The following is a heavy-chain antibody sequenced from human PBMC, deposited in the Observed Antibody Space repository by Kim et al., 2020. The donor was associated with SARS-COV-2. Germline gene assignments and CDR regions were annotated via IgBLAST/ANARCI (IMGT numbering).Heavy chain of an antibody. J-gene: IGHJ6*02. D-gene: IGHD4-17*01. CDR2: ISGYGVNT. V-gene: IGHV1-18*04. CDR3: ARDTAQYGLDV. Sequence: ASVKVSCKASGYTYTSHGISWVRQAPGQGLEWMGWISGYGVNTYYSQRIQDRVTMTTDTSTSIAYMELRSLRPDDTAVYYCARDTAQYGLDVWGQGTTVT. CDR1: GYTYTSHG.